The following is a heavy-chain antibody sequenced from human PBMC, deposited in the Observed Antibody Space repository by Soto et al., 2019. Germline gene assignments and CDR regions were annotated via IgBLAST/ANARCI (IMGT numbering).Heavy chain of an antibody. CDR1: GYTFTSYG. CDR3: ARDTLYCSGGSCYSDY. CDR2: ISAYNGNT. Sequence: ASVKVSCKASGYTFTSYGISWVRQAPGQGLEWMGWISAYNGNTNYAQKLQGRVTMTTDTSTSTAYMGLRSLRPDDTAVYYCARDTLYCSGGSCYSDYWGQGTLVTVSS. V-gene: IGHV1-18*01. D-gene: IGHD2-15*01. J-gene: IGHJ4*02.